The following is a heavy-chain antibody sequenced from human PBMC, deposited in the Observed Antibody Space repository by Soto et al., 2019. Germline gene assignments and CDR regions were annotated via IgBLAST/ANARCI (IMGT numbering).Heavy chain of an antibody. Sequence: HPGGSLRLSCAASGFTVSSNYMSWVRQAPGKGLEWVSVIYSGGSTYYADSVKGRFTISRHNSKNTLYLQMNSLRAEDTAVYYCARVYYDILTGVYGMDVWGQGTTVTVSS. CDR2: IYSGGST. J-gene: IGHJ6*02. CDR3: ARVYYDILTGVYGMDV. D-gene: IGHD3-9*01. V-gene: IGHV3-53*04. CDR1: GFTVSSNY.